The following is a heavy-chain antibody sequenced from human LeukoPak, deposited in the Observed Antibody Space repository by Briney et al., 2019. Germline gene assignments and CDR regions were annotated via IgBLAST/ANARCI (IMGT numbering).Heavy chain of an antibody. J-gene: IGHJ3*02. V-gene: IGHV4-39*01. CDR2: IYYSGST. CDR1: GGSISSSSYY. CDR3: ARRQPTGDGYNLDAFDI. D-gene: IGHD5-24*01. Sequence: PSETLSLTCTVSGGSISSSSYYWGWIRQPPGKGLEWIGSIYYSGSTYYNPSLKSRVTISVDTSKNQFSLRLSSVTAADTAVYYCARRQPTGDGYNLDAFDIWGQGTMVTVSS.